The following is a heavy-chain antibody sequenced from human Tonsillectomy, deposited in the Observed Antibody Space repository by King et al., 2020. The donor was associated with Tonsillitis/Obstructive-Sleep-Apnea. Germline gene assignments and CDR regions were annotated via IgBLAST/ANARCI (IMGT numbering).Heavy chain of an antibody. CDR1: GGPITSRSSY. CDR3: ARHKNDGNYYHYTDV. J-gene: IGHJ6*03. CDR2: IYYSGST. D-gene: IGHD2/OR15-2a*01. Sequence: LQLQESGPGLVKPSETLSLTCTVSGGPITSRSSYWGWIRQPPGKGLEWIGSIYYSGSTYRNPSLESRVTISVNTSENQFSLKLSPVIAADTAVYYCARHKNDGNYYHYTDVWGKGTTVTVSS. V-gene: IGHV4-39*01.